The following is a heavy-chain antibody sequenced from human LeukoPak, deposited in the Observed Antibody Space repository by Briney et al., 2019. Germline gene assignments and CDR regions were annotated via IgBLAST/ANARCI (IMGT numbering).Heavy chain of an antibody. J-gene: IGHJ4*02. CDR2: IYTSGST. V-gene: IGHV4-61*02. D-gene: IGHD3-22*01. CDR3: ARVKYYYDSSGSYFDY. CDR1: GGSISSGSYY. Sequence: PSETLSLTCTVSGGSISSGSYYWSWIRQPAGKGLEWIGRIYTSGSTNYNPSLKSRVTISVDTSKNQFSLKLSSVTAADTAVYYCARVKYYYDSSGSYFDYWGQGTLVTVSS.